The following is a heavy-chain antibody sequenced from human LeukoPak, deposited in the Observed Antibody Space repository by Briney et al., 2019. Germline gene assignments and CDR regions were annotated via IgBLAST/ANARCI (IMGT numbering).Heavy chain of an antibody. V-gene: IGHV1-3*01. CDR3: ARDDCGDTCYPGGY. CDR2: INAGNGDA. J-gene: IGHJ4*02. CDR1: GYTFTKYV. D-gene: IGHD2-21*01. Sequence: ASVKVSCKASGYTFTKYVVHWVRQAPGQRPEWMGWINAGNGDAKYSQNFQDRVTTTRDTSANTAYMELSSLTSEDTALYYCARDDCGDTCYPGGYWGQGTLVTVSS.